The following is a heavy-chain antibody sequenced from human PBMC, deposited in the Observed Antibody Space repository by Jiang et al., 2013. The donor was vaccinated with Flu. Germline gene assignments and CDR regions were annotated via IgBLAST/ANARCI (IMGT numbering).Heavy chain of an antibody. Sequence: QAPGQGAGVGGSYMARWKYKYYADSVKGRFTISRDNSKNTLYLQMNSLRVEDTAVYYCAKDIIVARISPYGMDVWGQETTVIVSS. V-gene: IGHV3-33*06. CDR2: MARWKYK. D-gene: IGHD5-12*01. J-gene: IGHJ6*02. CDR3: AKDIIVARISPYGMDV.